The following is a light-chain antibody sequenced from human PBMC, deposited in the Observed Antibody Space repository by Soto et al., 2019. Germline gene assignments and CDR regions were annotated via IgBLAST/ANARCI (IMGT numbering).Light chain of an antibody. V-gene: IGLV2-11*01. CDR1: SSDVGGYNY. CDR2: DVS. J-gene: IGLJ1*01. Sequence: QSPLTQPRSASGSPGQSITISCTGTSSDVGGYNYVSWYQQHPAKAPKLIIFDVSKRPSGVPNRFSGSKSGNTASLTISGLRAEDEADYYCCSYVGRNTYVFGTGTKVTVL. CDR3: CSYVGRNTYV.